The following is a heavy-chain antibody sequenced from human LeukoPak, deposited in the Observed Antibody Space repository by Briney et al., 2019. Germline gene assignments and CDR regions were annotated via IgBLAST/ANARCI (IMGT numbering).Heavy chain of an antibody. D-gene: IGHD6-13*01. J-gene: IGHJ4*02. CDR1: GFTFSTYN. V-gene: IGHV3-21*01. CDR2: ISSSSTYI. CDR3: AGSPYSSSHRYFDY. Sequence: GGSLRLSCAASGFTFSTYNMNWVRQAPGKGLEWVSSISSSSTYIYYADSVKGRFTISRDNAKNSLYLQMNSLRADDTAVYYCAGSPYSSSHRYFDYWGQGTLVTVSS.